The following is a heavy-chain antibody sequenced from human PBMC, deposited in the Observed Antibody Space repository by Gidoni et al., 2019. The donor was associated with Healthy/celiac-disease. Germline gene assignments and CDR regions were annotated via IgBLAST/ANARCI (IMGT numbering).Heavy chain of an antibody. V-gene: IGHV3-30*18. CDR2: ISYDGSNK. D-gene: IGHD1-20*01. CDR1: GFTFSSYG. CDR3: AKDLSVTGLMYYFDY. J-gene: IGHJ4*02. Sequence: QVQLVASGGGVVQPGRSLRLSCAASGFTFSSYGMHWVRQAPGKGLEWVAVISYDGSNKYYADSVKGRFTISRDNSKNTLYLQMNSLRAEDTAVYYCAKDLSVTGLMYYFDYWGQGTLVTVSS.